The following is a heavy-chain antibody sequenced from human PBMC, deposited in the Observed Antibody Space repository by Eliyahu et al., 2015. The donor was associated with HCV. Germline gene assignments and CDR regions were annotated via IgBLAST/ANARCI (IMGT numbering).Heavy chain of an antibody. Sequence: EVQLVESGGGLVQPGGSQRLSCAASGFTVSSNXMNWARQAPGKGLEWVSVIYSGGSTYYADSVKGRFTISRDNSKNTLYLQMNSLIPEDTAVYYCARGDGMDVWGQGTTVTVSS. CDR3: ARGDGMDV. CDR2: IYSGGST. J-gene: IGHJ6*02. V-gene: IGHV3-66*02. CDR1: GFTVSSNX.